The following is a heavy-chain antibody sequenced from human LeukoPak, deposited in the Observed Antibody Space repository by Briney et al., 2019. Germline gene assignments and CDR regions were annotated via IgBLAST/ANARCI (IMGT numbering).Heavy chain of an antibody. V-gene: IGHV3-33*06. Sequence: GGSLRLSCEGSGVIFGTYGMHWVRQAPGERLEWGAVIWYDASNRYYADSVKGRFTISRDNSQNTLYLQMSSLRAEDTAVYYCAKDTTTGYMDVWGKGTTVTASS. CDR2: IWYDASNR. CDR1: GVIFGTYG. D-gene: IGHD3-9*01. CDR3: AKDTTTGYMDV. J-gene: IGHJ6*03.